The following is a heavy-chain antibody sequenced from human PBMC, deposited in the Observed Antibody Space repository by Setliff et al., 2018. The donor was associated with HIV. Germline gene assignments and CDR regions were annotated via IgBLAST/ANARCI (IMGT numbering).Heavy chain of an antibody. D-gene: IGHD6-13*01. Sequence: ASVKVSCKTSGHTFNSFYLHWVRHAPGQGLEWMGWINVHNGDTKFAQRFQDRLTMTTDTSTTTAYMDLRSLRSDDTAVYYCARGLPADGYAFDLWGQGTMVTVS. CDR1: GHTFNSFY. CDR2: INVHNGDT. CDR3: ARGLPADGYAFDL. V-gene: IGHV1-18*04. J-gene: IGHJ3*01.